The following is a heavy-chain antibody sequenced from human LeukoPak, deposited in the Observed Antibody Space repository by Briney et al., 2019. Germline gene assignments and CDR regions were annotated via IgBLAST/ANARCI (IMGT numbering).Heavy chain of an antibody. J-gene: IGHJ3*02. CDR1: GGSISSYY. CDR2: IYYRGST. V-gene: IGHV4-59*01. Sequence: PSETLSLTCTVSGGSISSYYWSWIRQPPGKGLEWIGYIYYRGSTNYNPSLKSRVTISVDTSKNQFSLKLSSVTAADTAVYYCARDLGIATDAFDIWGQGTMVTVSS. CDR3: ARDLGIATDAFDI. D-gene: IGHD6-13*01.